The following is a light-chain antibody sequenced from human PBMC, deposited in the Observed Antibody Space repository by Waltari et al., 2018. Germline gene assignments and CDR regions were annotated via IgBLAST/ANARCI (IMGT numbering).Light chain of an antibody. CDR1: RSYVGAYNY. Sequence: HSALPQPPSVSGSPGQSFTIPSTGTRSYVGAYNYISCYQHHQGKAPKLMLFDVSNRPSGVYSRFSGTKSGNTASLTTKGLQAEDEADYSCSSNVSSDTPELFGGGTSTTVL. V-gene: IGLV2-14*03. J-gene: IGLJ2*01. CDR3: SSNVSSDTPEL. CDR2: DVS.